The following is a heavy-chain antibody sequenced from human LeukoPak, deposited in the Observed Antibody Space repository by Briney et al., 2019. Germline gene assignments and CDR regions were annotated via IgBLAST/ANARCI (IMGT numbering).Heavy chain of an antibody. CDR3: ARDRVELMVLNY. D-gene: IGHD2-8*02. Sequence: ASVTVSCKASGYIFTDYYMHWVRQAPGQGLEWMGWTNPNSGGTNYAKKFQGRVTMPRDTSISTAYMELSRLRSDETAVYYCARDRVELMVLNYWGQGTLVTVSS. CDR1: GYIFTDYY. CDR2: TNPNSGGT. J-gene: IGHJ4*02. V-gene: IGHV1-2*02.